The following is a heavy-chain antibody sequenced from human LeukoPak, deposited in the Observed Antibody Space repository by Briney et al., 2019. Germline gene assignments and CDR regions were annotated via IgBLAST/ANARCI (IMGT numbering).Heavy chain of an antibody. CDR2: ISGSGGST. CDR1: GFTFSSYA. D-gene: IGHD6-19*01. J-gene: IGHJ4*02. CDR3: AKDAEGYSSGWYTYYFDY. V-gene: IGHV3-23*01. Sequence: GGSLRLSCAASGFTFSSYAMSWVRQAPGKGLEWVSAISGSGGSTYYADSVKGRFTISRDNSKNTLYLQMNSLRAEDTAVYYCAKDAEGYSSGWYTYYFDYWGQGTLVTVSS.